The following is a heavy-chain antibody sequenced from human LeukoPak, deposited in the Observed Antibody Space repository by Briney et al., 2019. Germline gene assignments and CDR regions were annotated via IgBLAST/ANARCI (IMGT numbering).Heavy chain of an antibody. J-gene: IGHJ6*03. CDR2: INPSGGST. V-gene: IGHV1-46*01. CDR1: GYTFTSYY. D-gene: IGHD4-23*01. CDR3: ARDRGYGGNSDYYYYYYYMDV. Sequence: ASVMVSCKASGYTFTSYYMHWLRQAPAHGLEWMGIINPSGGSTSYAQKFQGRVTMTRDMSTSTVYMELSSLRSEDTAVYYCARDRGYGGNSDYYYYYYYMDVWGKGTTVTVSS.